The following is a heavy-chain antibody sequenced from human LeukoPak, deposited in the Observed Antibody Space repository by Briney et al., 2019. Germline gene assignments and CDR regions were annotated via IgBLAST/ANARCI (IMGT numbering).Heavy chain of an antibody. Sequence: SETLSLTCAVYVGSFSGYYWSWIRQPPGKGLEWIGEINHSGSTNYNPSLKSRVTISVDTSKNQFSLKLSSVTAADTAVYYCASWRLMRAFDIWGQGTMVTVSS. D-gene: IGHD2-8*01. CDR2: INHSGST. V-gene: IGHV4-34*01. J-gene: IGHJ3*02. CDR1: VGSFSGYY. CDR3: ASWRLMRAFDI.